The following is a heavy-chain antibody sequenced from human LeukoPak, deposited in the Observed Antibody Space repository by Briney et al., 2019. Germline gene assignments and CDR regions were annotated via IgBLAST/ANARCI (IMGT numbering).Heavy chain of an antibody. CDR1: GFAFSRYW. CDR3: ARKGVSGWYY. J-gene: IGHJ4*02. D-gene: IGHD6-19*01. V-gene: IGHV3-74*03. CDR2: ISSDGSFT. Sequence: GSLRLSFAASGFAFSRYWMLWARQAPGKGLVWVSRISSDGSFTTYADSVKGRFTISRDNAKNTLYLQMSSLRAEDTAVYYCARKGVSGWYYWGQGTLVTVSS.